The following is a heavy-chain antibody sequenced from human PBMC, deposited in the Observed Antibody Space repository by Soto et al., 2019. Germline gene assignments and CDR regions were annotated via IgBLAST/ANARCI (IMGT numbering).Heavy chain of an antibody. CDR2: ISSSSSYI. V-gene: IGHV3-21*01. D-gene: IGHD1-20*01. CDR1: GFTFSSYS. CDR3: ARDLRYSNGMDV. J-gene: IGHJ6*02. Sequence: GGSLRLSCAASGFTFSSYSMNWVRQAPGKGLEWVSSISSSSSYIYYADSVKGRFTISRDNAKNSLYLQMNSLRAEDTAVYYCARDLRYSNGMDVWGQGTTVTVSS.